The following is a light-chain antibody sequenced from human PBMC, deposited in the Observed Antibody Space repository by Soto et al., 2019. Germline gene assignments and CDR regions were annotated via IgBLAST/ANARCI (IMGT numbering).Light chain of an antibody. Sequence: QSALTQPASVSGSPGQSITISCTGTSSDVGSYNLVSWYQQHPGTAPKLMIYEAFKRPSGVSNRFSGSKSGDTASLTISGLQAEDEADYYCCSYAGSTTLYVFGIGTKVTVL. J-gene: IGLJ1*01. CDR2: EAF. CDR1: SSDVGSYNL. V-gene: IGLV2-23*01. CDR3: CSYAGSTTLYV.